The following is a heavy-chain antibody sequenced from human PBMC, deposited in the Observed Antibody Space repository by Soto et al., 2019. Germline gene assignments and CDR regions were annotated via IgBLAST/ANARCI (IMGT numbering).Heavy chain of an antibody. J-gene: IGHJ6*02. CDR1: GYIFIDYW. V-gene: IGHV5-51*01. CDR3: ARLGFVYDTSTAYYNINHYYGVDV. D-gene: IGHD3-9*01. CDR2: IYPGDSDT. Sequence: GESLKISCKGSGYIFIDYWNCCVRQMPGKGLELKGLIYPGDSDTRYSPSFQGQVTISADKSISTAYLQWTSLKASDTAMYYCARLGFVYDTSTAYYNINHYYGVDVWGQGTTVTVSS.